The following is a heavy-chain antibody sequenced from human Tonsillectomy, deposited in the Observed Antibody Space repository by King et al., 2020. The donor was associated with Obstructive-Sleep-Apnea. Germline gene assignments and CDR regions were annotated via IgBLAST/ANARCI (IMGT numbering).Heavy chain of an antibody. D-gene: IGHD4-11*01. CDR2: INHSGST. CDR1: GGSFSGYY. J-gene: IGHJ3*02. CDR3: ARGGDNSNSPDAFDM. Sequence: VQLQQWGAGLLKPSETLSLTCAVYGGSFSGYYWSWIRRPPGNRLEWIGEINHSGSTNYNPSLKSRVTISADTSKNQFSLNLKSVTATDTAVYYCARGGDNSNSPDAFDMWGQGTMVSVSS. V-gene: IGHV4-34*01.